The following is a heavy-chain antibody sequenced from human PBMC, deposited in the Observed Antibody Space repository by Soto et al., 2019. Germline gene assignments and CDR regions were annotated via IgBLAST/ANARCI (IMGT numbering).Heavy chain of an antibody. D-gene: IGHD3-3*01. V-gene: IGHV3-48*01. CDR1: GFTFSSYS. CDR3: ARSLRFGGGDY. Sequence: EVQLVESGGGLVQPGGSLRLSCAASGFTFSSYSMNWVRQAPGKGLDWVSYISSSSSTIYYADSVKGRFTISRDNAKNSLYLQMNSLRAEDTAVYYCARSLRFGGGDYWGQGTLVTVSS. J-gene: IGHJ4*02. CDR2: ISSSSSTI.